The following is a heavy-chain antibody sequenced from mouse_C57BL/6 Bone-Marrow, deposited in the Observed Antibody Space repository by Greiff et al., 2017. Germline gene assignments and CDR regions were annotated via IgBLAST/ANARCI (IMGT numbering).Heavy chain of an antibody. J-gene: IGHJ2*01. Sequence: DVKLVESGGGLVKPGGSLKLSCAASGFTFSSYAMSWVRQTPEKRLEWVATISDGGSYTYYPDNVKGRFTISRDNAKNNLYLQMSHLKSEDTAMYYCARGGSTMNDYWGQGTTRTVSS. CDR1: GFTFSSYA. D-gene: IGHD2-4*01. CDR3: ARGGSTMNDY. CDR2: ISDGGSYT. V-gene: IGHV5-4*03.